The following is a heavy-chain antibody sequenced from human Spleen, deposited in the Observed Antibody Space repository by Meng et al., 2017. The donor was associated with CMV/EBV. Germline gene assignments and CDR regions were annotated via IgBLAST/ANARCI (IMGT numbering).Heavy chain of an antibody. CDR1: GACSGND. V-gene: IGHV4-34*01. D-gene: IGHD5-12*01. CDR3: ARGSWVYSDDDETTGLDY. J-gene: IGHJ4*02. CDR2: INHSGST. Sequence: GACSGNDWRWIRQPRGKGLEWIGEINHSGSTNYNASLKSRVTISVDASKNQFTLKLTSVTAADTAVYYCARGSWVYSDDDETTGLDYWGPGTLVTVSS.